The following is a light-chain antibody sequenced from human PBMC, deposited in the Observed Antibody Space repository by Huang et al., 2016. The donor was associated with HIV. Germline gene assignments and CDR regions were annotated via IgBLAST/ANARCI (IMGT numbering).Light chain of an antibody. V-gene: IGKV3-15*01. J-gene: IGKJ4*01. CDR1: RSVSSN. CDR3: HQYNNWLLS. CDR2: GSS. Sequence: IVMTQSPATLSVSPGERVTPSCRANRSVSSNLAWYQQRPGQAPRLLIYGSSTRAPGIPARFSGSGSGTDFSLTISSLQSEDFALYYCHQYNNWLLSFGGGTRVDI.